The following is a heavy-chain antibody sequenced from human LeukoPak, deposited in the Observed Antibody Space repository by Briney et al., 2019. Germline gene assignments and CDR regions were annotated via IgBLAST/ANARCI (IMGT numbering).Heavy chain of an antibody. D-gene: IGHD3-10*01. J-gene: IGHJ5*02. CDR2: IYTSGST. CDR3: ARGRITMVRGVKGGFDP. Sequence: SETLSLTCTVSGGSISSYYWSWIRQPAGKGLEWIGRIYTSGSTNYNPSLKSRVTISVDTSKNQFSLELSSVTAADTAVYYCARGRITMVRGVKGGFDPWGQGTLVTVSS. CDR1: GGSISSYY. V-gene: IGHV4-4*07.